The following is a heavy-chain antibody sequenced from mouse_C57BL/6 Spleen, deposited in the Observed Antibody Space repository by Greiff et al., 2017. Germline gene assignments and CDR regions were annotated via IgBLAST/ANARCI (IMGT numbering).Heavy chain of an antibody. CDR2: IDPSDSYT. CDR1: GYTFTSYW. D-gene: IGHD2-5*01. Sequence: QVQLQQPGAELVMPGASVKLSCKASGYTFTSYWMHWVKQRPGQGLEWIGEIDPSDSYTNYNQKFKGKSTLTVDKSSSTAYMQLSSLTSEDSAVYYCARNNSSNKEDLDVWGTGTTVTVSS. V-gene: IGHV1-69*01. J-gene: IGHJ1*03. CDR3: ARNNSSNKEDLDV.